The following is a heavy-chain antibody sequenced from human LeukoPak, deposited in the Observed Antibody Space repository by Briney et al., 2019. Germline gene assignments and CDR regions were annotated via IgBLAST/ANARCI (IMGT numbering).Heavy chain of an antibody. CDR2: IYYSGST. CDR1: GGSISSSNYY. CDR3: ASVARDSSGYHYFDY. J-gene: IGHJ4*02. D-gene: IGHD3-22*01. V-gene: IGHV4-39*01. Sequence: PSETLSLTCTVSGGSISSSNYYWGWIRQPPGKGLEWIVNIYYSGSTYYNPSIKSRVTISVDTSKNQFSLKLSSVTAADTAVYYCASVARDSSGYHYFDYWGQGTLVTVSS.